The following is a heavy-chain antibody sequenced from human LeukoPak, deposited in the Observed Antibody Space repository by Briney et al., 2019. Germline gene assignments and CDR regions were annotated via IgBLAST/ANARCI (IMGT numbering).Heavy chain of an antibody. CDR2: IYYSGST. V-gene: IGHV4-59*01. CDR1: GGSISSYY. D-gene: IGHD2-21*02. CDR3: ARGSAVTEEYFQH. J-gene: IGHJ1*01. Sequence: SETLSLTCTVSGGSISSYYWGWIRQPPGKGLEWIGYIYYSGSTNYNPSLKSRVTISVDTSKNQFSLNLSSVTAADTAVYYCARGSAVTEEYFQHWGQGTLVTVSS.